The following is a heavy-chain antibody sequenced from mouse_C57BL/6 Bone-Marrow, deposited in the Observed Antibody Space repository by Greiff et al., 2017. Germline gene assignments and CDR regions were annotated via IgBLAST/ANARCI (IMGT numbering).Heavy chain of an antibody. CDR3: ARLWVGD. CDR1: GYTFTSYT. V-gene: IGHV1-4*01. D-gene: IGHD1-1*01. Sequence: QVQLQQSGAELARPGASVKMSCKASGYTFTSYTMHWVKQRPGQGLEWIGYINPSSGYTKYNQKFKDKATLTADKSSSTAYMPLSILTSEDSAVYYCARLWVGDWGQGTLVTVSA. CDR2: INPSSGYT. J-gene: IGHJ3*01.